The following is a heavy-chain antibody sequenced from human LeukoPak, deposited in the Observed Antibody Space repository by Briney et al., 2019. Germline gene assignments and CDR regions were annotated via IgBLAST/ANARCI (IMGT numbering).Heavy chain of an antibody. CDR1: GGSFTDYF. J-gene: IGHJ6*02. D-gene: IGHD3-22*01. CDR3: ARGRIAKIVVVHSFSYGMDV. Sequence: SETLSLTCTVYGGSFTDYFWTWIRQSPGKGLEWIGEINDYTGDTNHNPSLNSRVSISLEKSKNLFSLELRSVTAADTAVYYCARGRIAKIVVVHSFSYGMDVWGQGTTVTVSS. CDR2: INDYTGDT. V-gene: IGHV4-34*01.